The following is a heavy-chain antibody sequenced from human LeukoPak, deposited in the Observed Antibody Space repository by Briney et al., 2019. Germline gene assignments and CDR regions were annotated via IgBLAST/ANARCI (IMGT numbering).Heavy chain of an antibody. V-gene: IGHV4-4*07. J-gene: IGHJ4*02. CDR2: IYSSGST. D-gene: IGHD3-3*01. Sequence: SETLSLTCTVSGGSITSYYWSWIRQPAGKGLEWVGRIYSSGSTNYNPSLQSRVPMSVDTSKNQFSLKLTSLTAADTAVYSCAGFSYEVFDYWGQGTLVTVSS. CDR1: GGSITSYY. CDR3: AGFSYEVFDY.